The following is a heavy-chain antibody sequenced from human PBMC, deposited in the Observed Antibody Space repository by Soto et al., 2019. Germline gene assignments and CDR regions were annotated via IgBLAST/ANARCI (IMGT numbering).Heavy chain of an antibody. J-gene: IGHJ6*02. CDR3: ARVLVDFWSGYYSHGHPHYAMDV. CDR2: INPNSGGT. CDR1: GYTFTGYY. D-gene: IGHD3-3*01. V-gene: IGHV1-2*02. Sequence: SVKASCKASGYTFTGYYMHWVRQAPGQGLEWMGWINPNSGGTNYAQKFQGRVTMTRDTSISTAYMELSRLRSDETAVYYCARVLVDFWSGYYSHGHPHYAMDVWDQGPTVTVSS.